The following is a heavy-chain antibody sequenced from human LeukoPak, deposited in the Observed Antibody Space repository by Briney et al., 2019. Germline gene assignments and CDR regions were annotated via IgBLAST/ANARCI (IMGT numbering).Heavy chain of an antibody. Sequence: GGSPRLSCAASGFTSSSFWMHWVRQVPGKGLVWVCDINGDGSSKYYADSVKGRFTISRDNAKNTLYLQMNSLRAEDTAVYYCAKEMKPWMHFDYWGQGTLVTVSS. D-gene: IGHD5-12*01. V-gene: IGHV3-74*01. CDR3: AKEMKPWMHFDY. J-gene: IGHJ4*02. CDR2: INGDGSSK. CDR1: GFTSSSFW.